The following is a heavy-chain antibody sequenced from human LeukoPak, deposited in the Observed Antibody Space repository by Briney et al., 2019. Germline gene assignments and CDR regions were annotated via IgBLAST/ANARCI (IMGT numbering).Heavy chain of an antibody. CDR2: MSGGGEIT. Sequence: PGGSLRLSCAASGFTFSSFAMSWVRQAPGKGLEWVSVMSGGGEITYYADSVKGRFTISRDNSKSTLFLQMNGLRANDTALYYCARYCSTTSCYGPHYYFGMDVWGQGTTVTVSS. CDR3: ARYCSTTSCYGPHYYFGMDV. CDR1: GFTFSSFA. D-gene: IGHD2-2*01. V-gene: IGHV3-23*01. J-gene: IGHJ6*02.